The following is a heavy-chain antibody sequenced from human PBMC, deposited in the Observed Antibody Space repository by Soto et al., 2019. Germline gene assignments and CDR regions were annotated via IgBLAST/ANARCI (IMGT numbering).Heavy chain of an antibody. Sequence: SETLSLTCAVYGGSFRDYYWSWIRQTPDKGLEWIGEINHSGRTNYNPSLKSRVTVSVDTSKNQFSLKVTSVTAADTAIYHCARGQGTTEVNDGPGYWGQGTMVTVSA. CDR1: GGSFRDYY. V-gene: IGHV4-34*01. D-gene: IGHD1-1*01. CDR3: ARGQGTTEVNDGPGY. J-gene: IGHJ4*02. CDR2: INHSGRT.